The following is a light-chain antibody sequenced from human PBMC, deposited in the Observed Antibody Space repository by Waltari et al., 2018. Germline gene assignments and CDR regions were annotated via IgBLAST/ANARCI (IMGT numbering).Light chain of an antibody. CDR2: EVS. CDR3: SSYAGSNRI. CDR1: SSDIGDYDY. J-gene: IGLJ1*01. Sequence: QSALTQPPSASGSPGPSVTISCTGTSSDIGDYDYVSWYHQHPGKAPKLIIFEVSKRPSGVPDRFSGSKSGNTASLTVSGLQAEDEADYYCSSYAGSNRIFGTGTKVTVL. V-gene: IGLV2-8*01.